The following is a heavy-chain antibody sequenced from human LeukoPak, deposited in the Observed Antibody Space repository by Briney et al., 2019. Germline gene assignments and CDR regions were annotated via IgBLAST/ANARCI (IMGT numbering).Heavy chain of an antibody. V-gene: IGHV4-4*02. CDR3: ARGEYYGSGSSDY. CDR2: IYHSGST. CDR1: GGSISSSNW. D-gene: IGHD3-10*01. Sequence: SETLSLTCAVSGGSISSSNWWSWVRQPPGKGLEWIGEIYHSGSTNYNPSLKSRVTISVDTSKNQFSLKLSSVTAADTAVYYCARGEYYGSGSSDYWGQGTLVTVSS. J-gene: IGHJ4*02.